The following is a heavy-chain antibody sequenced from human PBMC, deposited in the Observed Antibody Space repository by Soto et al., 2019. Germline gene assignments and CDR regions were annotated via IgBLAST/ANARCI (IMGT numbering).Heavy chain of an antibody. D-gene: IGHD2-2*01. CDR3: ARTLAYCSSTSCYAPWFDS. Sequence: PSQTLSLTCAISGDSVSSNSVAWSWIRQSPSRGLEWLGRTYYRSKWYNDYAVSVKSRITINPDTSKNQFSLQLNSVTPEDTAVYYCARTLAYCSSTSCYAPWFDSWGQGTLVTVSS. CDR2: TYYRSKWYN. J-gene: IGHJ5*01. V-gene: IGHV6-1*01. CDR1: GDSVSSNSVA.